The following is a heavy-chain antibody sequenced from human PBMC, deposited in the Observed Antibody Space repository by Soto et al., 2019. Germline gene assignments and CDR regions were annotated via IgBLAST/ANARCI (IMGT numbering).Heavy chain of an antibody. J-gene: IGHJ5*02. Sequence: EVQLVESGGGLVQPGGSLRLSCAASGFTFSSYSMNWVRQAPGKGLEWVSYISSSSSTIYYADSVKGRFTISRDTAKHSLYLQMNSLRAEDTAVYYCARHPERIAEIGWFDTWGQRPLVTVSS. CDR2: ISSSSSTI. V-gene: IGHV3-48*01. D-gene: IGHD6-13*01. CDR1: GFTFSSYS. CDR3: ARHPERIAEIGWFDT.